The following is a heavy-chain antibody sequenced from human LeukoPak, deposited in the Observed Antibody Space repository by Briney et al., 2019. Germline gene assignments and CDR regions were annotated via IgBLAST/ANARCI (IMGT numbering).Heavy chain of an antibody. CDR2: INPNSGGT. V-gene: IGHV1-2*02. Sequence: GASVKVSCKASGYTFTGYYMHWVRQAPGQGLEWMGWINPNSGGTNYAQKFQGRVTMTRDTSISTAYMELSRLRSDDTAVYYCARTSITMVWGVIILHWYFDLWGRGTLVTVSS. CDR1: GYTFTGYY. D-gene: IGHD3-10*01. J-gene: IGHJ2*01. CDR3: ARTSITMVWGVIILHWYFDL.